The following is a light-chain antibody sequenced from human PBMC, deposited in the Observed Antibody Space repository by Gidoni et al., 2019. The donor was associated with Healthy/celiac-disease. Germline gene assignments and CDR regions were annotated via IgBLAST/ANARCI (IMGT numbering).Light chain of an antibody. V-gene: IGKV1-33*01. J-gene: IGKJ2*03. CDR1: QDISNY. Sequence: SVGDRITITCQASQDISNYLNWYQQKPGKAPKLLIYDASNLETGVPSRFSGSGSGTDFTFTISSLQPEDIATYYCQQYDNLPLYSFGQGTKLEIK. CDR3: QQYDNLPLYS. CDR2: DAS.